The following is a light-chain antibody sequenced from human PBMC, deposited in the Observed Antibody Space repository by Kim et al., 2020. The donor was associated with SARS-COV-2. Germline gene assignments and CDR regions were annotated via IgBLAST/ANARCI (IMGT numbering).Light chain of an antibody. CDR2: QDR. J-gene: IGLJ1*01. V-gene: IGLV3-1*01. CDR3: QAWDTTIVV. CDR1: KLGDRF. Sequence: SYELTQPPSVSVSPGQTASITCSGDKLGDRFASWYQQKPGQSPLLVIYQDRKRPSGIPERFSGSNSGNTATLTISGTQAMDEADYYCQAWDTTIVVFGTGTKVTVL.